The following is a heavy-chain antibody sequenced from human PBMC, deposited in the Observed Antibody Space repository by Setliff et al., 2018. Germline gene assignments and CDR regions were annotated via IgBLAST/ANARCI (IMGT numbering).Heavy chain of an antibody. CDR2: IGHTGSI. D-gene: IGHD2-21*02. V-gene: IGHV4-38-2*02. J-gene: IGHJ4*02. CDR3: ARDLGHGGDSDY. Sequence: SETLSLTCTVSGYSISSGYIWGWIRQPPGKGLEWVGNIGHTGSINYNPSLKSRLTISQDTSKNQVSLKLNSVTATDTAVYYRARDLGHGGDSDYWGQGILVTVSS. CDR1: GYSISSGYI.